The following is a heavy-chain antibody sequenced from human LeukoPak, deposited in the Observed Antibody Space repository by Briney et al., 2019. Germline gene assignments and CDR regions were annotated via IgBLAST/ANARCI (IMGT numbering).Heavy chain of an antibody. J-gene: IGHJ4*02. CDR2: INPNSGGT. V-gene: IGHV1-2*02. CDR1: GYKFTGYY. Sequence: ASVKVSCRASGYKFTGYYMHWVRQAPGQGLEWMGWINPNSGGTNYAQKFQGRVTMTRDTSISTAYMELSRLRSDDTAVYYCASSSGSSRDTAMVKVYWGQGTLVTVSS. D-gene: IGHD5-18*01. CDR3: ASSSGSSRDTAMVKVY.